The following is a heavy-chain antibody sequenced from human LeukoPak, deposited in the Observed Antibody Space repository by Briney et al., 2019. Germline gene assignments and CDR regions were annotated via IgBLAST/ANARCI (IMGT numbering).Heavy chain of an antibody. CDR3: ARVFYYGSGTFDL. CDR2: IYYSGST. J-gene: IGHJ2*01. D-gene: IGHD3-10*01. CDR1: GGSLSSYY. Sequence: PSETLSLTCTVYGGSLSSYYWSWIRQPPGEGLEWIGYIYYSGSTTYNPSLRSRVTISVDTSKNQFSLKLSTVTAADTAVYYCARVFYYGSGTFDLWGRGTLVIVPS. V-gene: IGHV4-59*01.